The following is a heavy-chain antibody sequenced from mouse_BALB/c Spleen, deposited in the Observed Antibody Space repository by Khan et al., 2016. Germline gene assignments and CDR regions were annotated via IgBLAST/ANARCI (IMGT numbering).Heavy chain of an antibody. CDR2: ISYSGTT. CDR3: ARSMMDDAWFTY. Sequence: EVQLVASGPSLVKPSQTLSLTCSVTGDSITSGYWNWIRKFPGNKLEYMGYISYSGTTSYTPFLKSRISITRDSSKNQYFLQLNSVTPEDTATYYCARSMMDDAWFTYWGQGTLVTVSA. V-gene: IGHV3-8*02. CDR1: GDSITSGY. J-gene: IGHJ3*01. D-gene: IGHD2-3*01.